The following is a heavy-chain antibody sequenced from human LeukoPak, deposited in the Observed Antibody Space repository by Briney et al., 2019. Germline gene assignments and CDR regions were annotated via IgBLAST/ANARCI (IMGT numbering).Heavy chain of an antibody. V-gene: IGHV1-46*01. CDR3: ARDRGWRDAFDI. D-gene: IGHD2-15*01. J-gene: IGHJ3*02. CDR2: INPTTGST. CDR1: GYTFTNFY. Sequence: ASVKVSCKASGYTFTNFYLHWVRQAPGQGLEWMGIINPTTGSTTYAQKLQGRVTMTTDTSTSTAYMELRSLRSDDTAVYYCARDRGWRDAFDIWGQGTMVTVSS.